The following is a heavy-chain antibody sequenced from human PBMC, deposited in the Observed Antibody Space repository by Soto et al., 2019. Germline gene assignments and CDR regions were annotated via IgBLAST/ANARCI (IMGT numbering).Heavy chain of an antibody. J-gene: IGHJ4*02. V-gene: IGHV3-48*03. CDR1: GFTFSSYE. CDR2: ISSSGSTI. Sequence: GGSLRLSCAASGFTFSSYEMNWVRQAPGKGLEWVSYISSSGSTIYYADSVKGRFTISRDNAKNSLYLQMNSLRAEDTAVYYCARGLTMIVATSPFDYWGQGTLVTVSS. CDR3: ARGLTMIVATSPFDY. D-gene: IGHD3-22*01.